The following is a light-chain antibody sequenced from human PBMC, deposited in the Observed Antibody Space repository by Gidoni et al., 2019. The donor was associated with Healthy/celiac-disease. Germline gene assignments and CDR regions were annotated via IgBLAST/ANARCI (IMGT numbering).Light chain of an antibody. Sequence: QSALTQPASVSGSPGQSITISCTGTSSDFGSYNLVSWYQQHPGKAPKLMIYEGSKRPSGVSNRFSGSKSGNTASLTISGLQAEDEADYYCCSYAGSSYVFGTGTKVTVL. V-gene: IGLV2-23*01. CDR3: CSYAGSSYV. J-gene: IGLJ1*01. CDR1: SSDFGSYNL. CDR2: EGS.